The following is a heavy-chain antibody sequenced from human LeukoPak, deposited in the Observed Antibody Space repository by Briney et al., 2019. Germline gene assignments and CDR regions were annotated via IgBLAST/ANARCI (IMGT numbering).Heavy chain of an antibody. J-gene: IGHJ4*02. V-gene: IGHV3-7*01. D-gene: IGHD1/OR15-1a*01. CDR2: INQDGRQK. Sequence: GGSLRLSCGASGFTFSSYRMSWVRQAPGKGLEWVANINQDGRQKQLLDSVKGRFTISRDNAKNSLYLQMNSLRDEDTALYFCARGSPWPSREHHFDFWGQGTLVTVSS. CDR3: ARGSPWPSREHHFDF. CDR1: GFTFSSYR.